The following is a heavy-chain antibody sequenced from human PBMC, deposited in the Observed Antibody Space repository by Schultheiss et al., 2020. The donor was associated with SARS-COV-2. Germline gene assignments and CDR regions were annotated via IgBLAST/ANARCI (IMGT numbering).Heavy chain of an antibody. V-gene: IGHV3-30*04. CDR3: AKPVVKAARPRDWFDP. J-gene: IGHJ5*02. Sequence: GESLKISCAASGFTFSSYAMHWVRQAPGKGLEWVAVISYDGSNKYYADSVKGRFTISRDISKNTLYLQMNSLRAEDTAVYYCAKPVVKAARPRDWFDPWGQGTLVTVSS. CDR1: GFTFSSYA. D-gene: IGHD6-6*01. CDR2: ISYDGSNK.